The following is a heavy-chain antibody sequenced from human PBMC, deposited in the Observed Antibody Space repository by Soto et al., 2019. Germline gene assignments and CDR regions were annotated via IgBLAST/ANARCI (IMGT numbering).Heavy chain of an antibody. Sequence: QVQLVESGGGVVQPGRSLRLSCSVSGFTVSSKGMHWVRQAPGKGLEWVAVISRDGRTKFYADSVEGRFTISKDSSRNTLFVEMDSLRSDDTAVYYCTAEVASGYWGQGTLVTVSS. J-gene: IGHJ4*02. CDR1: GFTVSSKG. CDR2: ISRDGRTK. V-gene: IGHV3-30*03. CDR3: TAEVASGY. D-gene: IGHD2-21*02.